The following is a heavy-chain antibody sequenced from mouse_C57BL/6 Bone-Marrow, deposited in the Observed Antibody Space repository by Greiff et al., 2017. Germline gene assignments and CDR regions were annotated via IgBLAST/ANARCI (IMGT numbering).Heavy chain of an antibody. CDR3: ARERDYDGTGYFDV. CDR1: GYSITSGYD. CDR2: ISYSGST. J-gene: IGHJ1*03. V-gene: IGHV3-1*01. D-gene: IGHD2-4*01. Sequence: EVKLLESGPGMVKPSQSLSLTCTVTGYSITSGYDWHWIRHFPGNKLEWMGYISYSGSTNYTPSLKSRISLTHDTSKNPFFLKVTTVTTEDTATYYCARERDYDGTGYFDVWGTGTTVTVSS.